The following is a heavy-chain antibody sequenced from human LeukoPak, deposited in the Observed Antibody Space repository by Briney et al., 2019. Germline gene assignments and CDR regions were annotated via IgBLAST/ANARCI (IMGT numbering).Heavy chain of an antibody. V-gene: IGHV3-21*01. CDR2: ISSSSYI. CDR1: GFTFSSYS. CDR3: ARGPYGDYRTNYFDY. J-gene: IGHJ4*02. D-gene: IGHD4-17*01. Sequence: PGGSLKLSCAASGFTFSSYSMNWVRQAPGKGLEWVSSISSSSYIYYADSVKGRFTISRDNAKNSLYLQMNSLRAEDTAVYYCARGPYGDYRTNYFDYWGQGALVTVSS.